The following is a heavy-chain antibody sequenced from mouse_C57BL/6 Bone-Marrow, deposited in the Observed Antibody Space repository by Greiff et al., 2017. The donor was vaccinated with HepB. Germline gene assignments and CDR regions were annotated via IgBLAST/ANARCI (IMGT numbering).Heavy chain of an antibody. V-gene: IGHV6-3*01. D-gene: IGHD1-1*01. CDR2: IRLKSDNYAT. CDR3: TALYGSSYGDY. Sequence: EVQGVESGGGLVQPGGSMKLSCVASGFTFSNYWMNWVRQSPEKGLEWVAQIRLKSDNYATHYAESVKGRFTISRDDSKSSVYLQMNNLRAEDTGIYYCTALYGSSYGDYWGQGTTLTVSS. J-gene: IGHJ2*01. CDR1: GFTFSNYW.